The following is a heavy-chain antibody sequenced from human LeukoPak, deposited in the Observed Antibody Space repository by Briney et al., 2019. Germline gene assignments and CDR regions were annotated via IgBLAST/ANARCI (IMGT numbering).Heavy chain of an antibody. CDR1: GYTFTSYY. CDR3: ARVYLGSHYYGSGSAYFDY. V-gene: IGHV1-46*01. D-gene: IGHD3-10*01. CDR2: INPSGGST. Sequence: ASVKVSCKASGYTFTSYYMHWVRQAPGQGLEWMGIINPSGGSTSYAQKFQGRVTMTRDTSTSTVYMELSSLRSEDTAVYYCARVYLGSHYYGSGSAYFDYWGQGTLVTVSS. J-gene: IGHJ4*02.